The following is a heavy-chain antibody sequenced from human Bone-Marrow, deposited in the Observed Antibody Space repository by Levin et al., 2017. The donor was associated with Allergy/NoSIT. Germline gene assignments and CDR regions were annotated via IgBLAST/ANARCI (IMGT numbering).Heavy chain of an antibody. V-gene: IGHV1-18*01. CDR2: ISTHSGNT. Sequence: GASVKVSCKTSGYTFTTYGISWLRQAPGQGPEWMGWISTHSGNTHYALTFQGRVTMTRDTATSTAYMELRSLTSDDTAMYYCAKSQGRYFDLWGRGTLVTVSS. J-gene: IGHJ2*01. CDR1: GYTFTTYG. CDR3: AKSQGRYFDL.